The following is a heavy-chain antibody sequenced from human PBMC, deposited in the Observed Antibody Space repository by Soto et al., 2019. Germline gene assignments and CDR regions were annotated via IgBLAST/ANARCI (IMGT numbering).Heavy chain of an antibody. Sequence: ASGKVSCKASGYTFTSYGISWVRQAPGQGLEWMGWISAYNGNTNYAQKLQGRVTMTTDTSTSTAYMELRSLRSDDTAVYYCARGYCTNGVCYHFDYWGQGTLVTVSS. CDR3: ARGYCTNGVCYHFDY. CDR1: GYTFTSYG. J-gene: IGHJ4*02. D-gene: IGHD2-8*01. CDR2: ISAYNGNT. V-gene: IGHV1-18*01.